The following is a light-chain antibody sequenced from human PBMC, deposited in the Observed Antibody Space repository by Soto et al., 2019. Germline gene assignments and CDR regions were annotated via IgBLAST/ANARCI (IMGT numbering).Light chain of an antibody. Sequence: PPVVSNFVGGIVVTICRASQGISSWLAWYQQKPGTAPKLLIFAASSLQSGVPSRFSGSGSGTDFTLTICSLQPEDFATYYCQQDNSLPITLCQGTRLEFK. J-gene: IGKJ5*01. CDR1: QGISSW. CDR2: AAS. CDR3: QQDNSLPIT. V-gene: IGKV1-12*01.